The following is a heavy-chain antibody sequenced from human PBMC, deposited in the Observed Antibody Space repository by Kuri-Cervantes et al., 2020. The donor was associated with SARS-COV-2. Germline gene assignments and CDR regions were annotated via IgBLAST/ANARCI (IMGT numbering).Heavy chain of an antibody. J-gene: IGHJ4*02. CDR3: AREGTY. Sequence: SETLSLTCTVSGGSMNSSGYYWSWIRRHPVKGLEWIGYIYYNGDTFYNPSLKSRVTMSIDTSKNQFSLKLDSVTAADTAVYYCAREGTYWGQGALVTVSS. CDR2: IYYNGDT. V-gene: IGHV4-31*03. CDR1: GGSMNSSGYY.